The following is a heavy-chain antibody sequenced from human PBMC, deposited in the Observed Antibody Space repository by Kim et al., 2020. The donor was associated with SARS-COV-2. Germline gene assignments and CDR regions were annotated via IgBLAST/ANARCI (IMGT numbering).Heavy chain of an antibody. D-gene: IGHD3-22*01. CDR2: IWYDGSNK. CDR1: GFTFSSYG. CDR3: ARDRHDYYDSSGYYFEHDAFDI. J-gene: IGHJ3*02. Sequence: GGSLRLSCAASGFTFSSYGMHWVRQAPGKGLEWVAVIWYDGSNKYYADSVKGRFTISRDNSKNTLYLQMNSLRAEDTAVYYCARDRHDYYDSSGYYFEHDAFDIWGQGTMVTVSS. V-gene: IGHV3-33*01.